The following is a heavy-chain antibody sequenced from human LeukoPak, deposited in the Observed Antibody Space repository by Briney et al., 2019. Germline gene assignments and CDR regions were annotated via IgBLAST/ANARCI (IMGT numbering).Heavy chain of an antibody. Sequence: PSETLSLTCTVSGGSISSYYWSWIRQPPGKGLEWIGYIYYSGSTNYNPSLKSRASISVGTSKNHFSLKLSSVTTADTAVYYCARHDPRAAAGTFDPWGQGTLVTVSS. CDR1: GGSISSYY. D-gene: IGHD6-13*01. CDR3: ARHDPRAAAGTFDP. CDR2: IYYSGST. V-gene: IGHV4-59*08. J-gene: IGHJ5*02.